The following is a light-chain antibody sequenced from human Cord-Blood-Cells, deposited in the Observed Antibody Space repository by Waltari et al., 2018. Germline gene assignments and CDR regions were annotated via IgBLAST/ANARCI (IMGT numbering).Light chain of an antibody. V-gene: IGKV3-20*01. CDR2: GAS. CDR3: QQYGSSYT. Sequence: EIVLTQSTGTLSLSLGERATLSCRASQSVSSSYLAWYQQKPGQAPRLLIYGASSRATGIPDRFSGSGSGTDFTLTISRLEPEDFAVYYCQQYGSSYTFGQGTKLEIK. J-gene: IGKJ2*01. CDR1: QSVSSSY.